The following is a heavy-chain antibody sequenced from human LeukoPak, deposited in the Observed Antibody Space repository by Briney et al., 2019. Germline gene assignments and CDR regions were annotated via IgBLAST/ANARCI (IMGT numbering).Heavy chain of an antibody. CDR2: ISSSSSTI. D-gene: IGHD1-14*01. CDR1: GFTFSPYS. J-gene: IGHJ4*02. V-gene: IGHV3-48*02. Sequence: GGSLGLLRAASGFTFSPYSMNWVRQAPGKGLEWVSYISSSSSTIYYADSAKGRFTISRDNAKNSLYLQMNSMRDEETARYCCARDGPGNGIRSEYYFGSWGQGTLVTVSS. CDR3: ARDGPGNGIRSEYYFGS.